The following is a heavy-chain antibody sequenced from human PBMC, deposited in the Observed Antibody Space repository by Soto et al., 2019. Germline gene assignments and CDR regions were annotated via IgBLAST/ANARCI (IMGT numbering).Heavy chain of an antibody. CDR1: GFILSDCA. CDR2: ISSSSSVI. V-gene: IGHV3-48*01. CDR3: ARDPSWGSDWYYYMEV. Sequence: GGSLRLSCATSGFILSDCAMNWVRQAPGKGLEWVSYISSSSSVIDYADSVKGRFTVSRDNARNSLYLQMNSLCAEDTAVYYCARDPSWGSDWYYYMEVWGKGTPVTVS. D-gene: IGHD3-9*01. J-gene: IGHJ6*03.